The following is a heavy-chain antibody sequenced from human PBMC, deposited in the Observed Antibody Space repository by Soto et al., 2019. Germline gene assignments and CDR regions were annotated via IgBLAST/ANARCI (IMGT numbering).Heavy chain of an antibody. Sequence: QVQLVQSGGEVKKPGASVKDSCKTSGYSFTTYGISWVRQAPGQGLEWMGWISAYNGNTNYAQKLQDRVTMTTDTSTSTAYRELRSLRSDDTAVYYCAREGPAPYYYYGMAVWGQGSTVTVSS. CDR2: ISAYNGNT. V-gene: IGHV1-18*01. CDR3: AREGPAPYYYYGMAV. J-gene: IGHJ6*02. CDR1: GYSFTTYG.